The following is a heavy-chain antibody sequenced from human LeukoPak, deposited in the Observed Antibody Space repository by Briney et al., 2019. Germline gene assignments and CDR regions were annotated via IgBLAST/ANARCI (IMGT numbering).Heavy chain of an antibody. CDR1: GFTFSSYA. J-gene: IGHJ4*02. CDR2: ISYDGSNK. V-gene: IGHV3-30-3*01. CDR3: ARGDQYSSGWYSNYFDY. D-gene: IGHD6-19*01. Sequence: PGGSLRLSCAASGFTFSSYAMHWVRQAPGKGLEWVAVISYDGSNKYYADSVKGRFTISRDNSKNTLYLQMNSLRAEDTAVYYCARGDQYSSGWYSNYFDYWGQGTLVTVSS.